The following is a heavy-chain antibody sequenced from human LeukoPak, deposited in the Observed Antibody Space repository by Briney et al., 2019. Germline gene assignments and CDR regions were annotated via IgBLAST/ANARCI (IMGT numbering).Heavy chain of an antibody. D-gene: IGHD4-23*01. V-gene: IGHV1-46*01. CDR3: AREWMFIGNLAYAFDI. CDR2: INPSGGIT. CDR1: GYTFTSYY. Sequence: ASVKVSCTASGYTFTSYYIHWVRQAPGQGLEWMAMINPSGGITKYAQKFQGRVTMTRDTSTSTVYMELSSLRSEDTAVYYCAREWMFIGNLAYAFDIWGQGTLVTVSS. J-gene: IGHJ3*02.